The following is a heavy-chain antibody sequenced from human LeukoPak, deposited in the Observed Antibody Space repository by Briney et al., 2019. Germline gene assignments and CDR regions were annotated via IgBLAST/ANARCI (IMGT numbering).Heavy chain of an antibody. D-gene: IGHD6-13*01. J-gene: IGHJ4*02. CDR3: ARGTAETAGIDY. Sequence: GGSLRLSCAASGFNFSNYWMHWVRQAPGKGLVWVSHINTDGSSATYGDPAKGRFTVSRDDAKHTLFLQMSSLTVDDMAVYYCARGTAETAGIDYWGQGTLVTVSS. CDR1: GFNFSNYW. CDR2: INTDGSSA. V-gene: IGHV3-74*01.